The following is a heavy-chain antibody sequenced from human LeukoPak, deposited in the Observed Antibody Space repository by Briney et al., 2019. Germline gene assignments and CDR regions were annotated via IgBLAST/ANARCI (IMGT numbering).Heavy chain of an antibody. CDR2: ISSSTGTI. CDR3: ARVRGIAVAGEIDY. V-gene: IGHV3-48*04. D-gene: IGHD6-19*01. J-gene: IGHJ4*02. CDR1: GFTFSTFG. Sequence: GGSLRLSCAASGFTFSTFGMNWVRQAPGKGLEWVSYISSSTGTIYYADSVKGRFTISRDNAKNSLYLQMNSLRAEDTALYYCARVRGIAVAGEIDYWGQGTLVSVSS.